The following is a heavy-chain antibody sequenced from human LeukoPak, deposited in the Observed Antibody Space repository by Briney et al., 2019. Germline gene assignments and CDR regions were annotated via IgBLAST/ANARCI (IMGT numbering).Heavy chain of an antibody. J-gene: IGHJ4*02. CDR1: GFTFSSYS. D-gene: IGHD6-19*01. CDR2: ISSSSSYI. Sequence: GGSLRLSCAAPGFTFSSYSMNWVRQAPGKGLEWVSSISSSSSYIYYADSVKGRFTISRDNAKNSLCLQMNSLRAEDTAVYYCASDSGWYYFDYWGQGTLVTVPS. V-gene: IGHV3-21*01. CDR3: ASDSGWYYFDY.